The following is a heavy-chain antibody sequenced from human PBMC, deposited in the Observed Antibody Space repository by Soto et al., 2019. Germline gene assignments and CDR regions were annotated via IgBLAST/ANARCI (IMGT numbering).Heavy chain of an antibody. Sequence: GGSLRLSCAASGFTFSSYAMHWVRQAPGKGLEWVAIIWHDGNNKYYADSVRGRFIISRDNSKNRLYLQMNSLRAEDTAVYYCASDLVGASDSYGLDVWGQGTPVTVSS. CDR3: ASDLVGASDSYGLDV. CDR1: GFTFSSYA. J-gene: IGHJ6*02. CDR2: IWHDGNNK. V-gene: IGHV3-33*01. D-gene: IGHD1-26*01.